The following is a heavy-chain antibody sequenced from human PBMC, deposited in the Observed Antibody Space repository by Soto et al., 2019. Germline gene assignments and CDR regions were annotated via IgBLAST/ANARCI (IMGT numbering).Heavy chain of an antibody. D-gene: IGHD6-6*01. CDR3: AREVGEVDYSSSSDAFDI. CDR2: IYYSGII. J-gene: IGHJ3*02. V-gene: IGHV4-30-4*01. CDR1: GGFINSCDYY. Sequence: SVTPSLTYTFSGGFINSCDYYWSWIRQPPGKGLEWIAYIYYSGIIYYNPSLKSRVTMSRDTSKNQFSLKLDSVTAADTAVYYCAREVGEVDYSSSSDAFDIWGQGTMVT.